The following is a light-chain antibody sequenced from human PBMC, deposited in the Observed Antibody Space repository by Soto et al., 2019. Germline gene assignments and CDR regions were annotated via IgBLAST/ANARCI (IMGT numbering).Light chain of an antibody. V-gene: IGKV3-20*01. Sequence: EIVLTQSPGTLSLSPGERATLSCRASQSVSSSYLAWYQQKPGQAPRLLIYDASSRATGIPDRFSGSGSGTDFTLTISRLEPEDVAVYYCQQYGSSPRTFGGGTKVEVK. CDR2: DAS. J-gene: IGKJ4*01. CDR1: QSVSSSY. CDR3: QQYGSSPRT.